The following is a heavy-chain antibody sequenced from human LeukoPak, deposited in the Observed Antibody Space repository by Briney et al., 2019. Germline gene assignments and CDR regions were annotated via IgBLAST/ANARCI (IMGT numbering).Heavy chain of an antibody. Sequence: GASVKVSCKASGYTFTSYDINWVRQATGQGLEWMGWMNPNSGNTGYAQKFQGRVTMTRNTSISTAYMELSSLRSEDTAVYYCARRKGGGLVRITMVRGVIDYWGQGTLVTVSS. D-gene: IGHD3-10*01. CDR2: MNPNSGNT. CDR3: ARRKGGGLVRITMVRGVIDY. CDR1: GYTFTSYD. V-gene: IGHV1-8*01. J-gene: IGHJ4*02.